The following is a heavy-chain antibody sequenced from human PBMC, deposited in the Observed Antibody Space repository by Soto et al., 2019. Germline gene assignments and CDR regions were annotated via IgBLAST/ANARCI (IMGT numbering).Heavy chain of an antibody. J-gene: IGHJ4*02. CDR1: GCSISSGDYY. D-gene: IGHD2-15*01. CDR3: ARVVAGGFQRVFDY. Sequence: PSETLSLTCPVSGCSISSGDYYWSWIRQPPGKGLEWIGYIYYSGSTYYNPSLKSRVTISVDTSKNQFSLKLSSVTAADTAVYYCARVVAGGFQRVFDYWGQGTLVTVSS. V-gene: IGHV4-30-4*01. CDR2: IYYSGST.